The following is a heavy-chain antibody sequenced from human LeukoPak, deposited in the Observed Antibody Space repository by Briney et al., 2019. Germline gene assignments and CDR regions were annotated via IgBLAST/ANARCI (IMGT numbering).Heavy chain of an antibody. J-gene: IGHJ4*02. CDR2: IRYDGSNK. D-gene: IGHD2-2*01. V-gene: IGHV3-30*02. Sequence: GGSLRLSCAVSGFTFSSYEMNWVRQAPGKGLEWVAFIRYDGSNKYYADSVKGRFTISRDNSKNTLYLQMNSLRAEDTAVYYCAKVGAEYCSSTSLFFDYWGQGTLVTVSS. CDR1: GFTFSSYE. CDR3: AKVGAEYCSSTSLFFDY.